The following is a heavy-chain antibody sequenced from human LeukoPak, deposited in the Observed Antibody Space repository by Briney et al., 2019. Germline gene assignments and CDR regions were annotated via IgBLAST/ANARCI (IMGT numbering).Heavy chain of an antibody. J-gene: IGHJ4*02. CDR2: INRDGSEK. Sequence: GGSLRLSCVDSGLSFATYWMSWVRQAPGKRLEWVANINRDGSEKYYVDSVKGRFTIPRDNAKNSLYLQMNSLRAEDTAVYYCASEIRYCSGGTCYSDYFDNWGQGTLVTVSS. D-gene: IGHD2-15*01. CDR1: GLSFATYW. V-gene: IGHV3-7*01. CDR3: ASEIRYCSGGTCYSDYFDN.